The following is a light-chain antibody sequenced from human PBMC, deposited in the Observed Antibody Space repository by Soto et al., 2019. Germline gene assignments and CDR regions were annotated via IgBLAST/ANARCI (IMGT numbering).Light chain of an antibody. CDR3: QQYGSSPLT. CDR1: QSVSSNY. Sequence: DIVLTHSPGTLSLSPCERATLSFSASQSVSSNYLAWYQQKPGQTPKVLIYRASTRATGIPDRFSGSGSGTDFTLTISRLEAEDFAVYYCQQYGSSPLTFGGGTKVDIK. J-gene: IGKJ4*01. V-gene: IGKV3-20*01. CDR2: RAS.